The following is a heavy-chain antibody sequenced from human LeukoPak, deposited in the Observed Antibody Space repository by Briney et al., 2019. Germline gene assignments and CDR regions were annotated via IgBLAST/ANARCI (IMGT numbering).Heavy chain of an antibody. CDR1: GGSISSYY. D-gene: IGHD4-17*01. CDR2: IYTSGST. J-gene: IGHJ4*02. V-gene: IGHV4-4*07. Sequence: SETLSLTCTVSGGSISSYYWSWIRPPAGKGLEWIGRIYTSGSTNYNPSLKSRVTMSVDTSKNQFSLKLSSVTAADTAVYYCARGGFTVTTGYFDYWGQGTLVTVSS. CDR3: ARGGFTVTTGYFDY.